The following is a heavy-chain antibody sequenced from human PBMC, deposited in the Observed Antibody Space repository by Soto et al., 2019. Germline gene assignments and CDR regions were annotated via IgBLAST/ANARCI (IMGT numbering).Heavy chain of an antibody. V-gene: IGHV4-34*01. D-gene: IGHD1-26*01. Sequence: SETLSLTCAVYGGSFSGYYWSSIRQPPGKGLEWIGEINHSGSTNYNPSLKSRVTISVDTSKNQFSLKLSSVTAADTAVYYCARVHSGSYYALFDYWGQGTLVTVSS. CDR3: ARVHSGSYYALFDY. J-gene: IGHJ4*02. CDR1: GGSFSGYY. CDR2: INHSGST.